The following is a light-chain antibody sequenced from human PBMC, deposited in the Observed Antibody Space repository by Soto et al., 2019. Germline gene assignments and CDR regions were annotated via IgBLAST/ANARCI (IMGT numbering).Light chain of an antibody. V-gene: IGKV3-20*01. CDR3: QQYGSSPQT. J-gene: IGKJ2*01. CDR2: HAS. CDR1: QSVSRSF. Sequence: EIVLTQSPGTLSLSPGEVVTLSCRASQSVSRSFLAWYQQQHGQPPRLLIYHASSRATGIPDRFSGSGSGTDFTLTISRLEPEDLALYYCQQYGSSPQTFGQGTKLEI.